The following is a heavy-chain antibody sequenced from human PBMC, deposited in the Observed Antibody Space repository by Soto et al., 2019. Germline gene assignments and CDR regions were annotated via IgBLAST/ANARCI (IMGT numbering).Heavy chain of an antibody. J-gene: IGHJ4*02. Sequence: GGSLRLSCAASGFSFSISPMHWVRQAPGKGPEWVALISYDGTNKFYADSVKGRFTISRDNSKSALYLQVDSLRPEDAAVYYCARDPKTSGGQHWAFNYFDSWGQGTLVTVSS. V-gene: IGHV3-30-3*01. CDR1: GFSFSISP. CDR3: ARDPKTSGGQHWAFNYFDS. CDR2: ISYDGTNK. D-gene: IGHD7-27*01.